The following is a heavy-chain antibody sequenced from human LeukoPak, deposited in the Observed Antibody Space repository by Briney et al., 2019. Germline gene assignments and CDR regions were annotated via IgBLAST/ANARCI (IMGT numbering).Heavy chain of an antibody. CDR3: ARELRYDNSDSGAF. D-gene: IGHD3-22*01. CDR1: GGSISSSIYY. J-gene: IGHJ3*01. CDR2: VFYNGAT. Sequence: SETLSLTCIVSGGSISSSIYYWAWVRQPPGKGLEWIGTVFYNGATQYSPSLRSRVTISIDTSTNQFSLKLTSVTAADTALYYSARELRYDNSDSGAFWGQGTVVTVSS. V-gene: IGHV4-39*07.